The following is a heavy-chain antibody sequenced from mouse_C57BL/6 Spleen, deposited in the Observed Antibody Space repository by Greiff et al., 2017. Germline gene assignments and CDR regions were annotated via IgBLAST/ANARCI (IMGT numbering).Heavy chain of an antibody. CDR1: GYTFTSYW. V-gene: IGHV1-69*01. J-gene: IGHJ2*01. CDR3: ARFGWAYYFDY. CDR2: IDPSDSYT. Sequence: VQLQQPGAELVMPGASVKLSCKASGYTFTSYWMHWVKQRPGQGLEGIGEIDPSDSYTNYDQKFKGKSTLTVDKSSSTAYMQLSSLTSEDSAVYYCARFGWAYYFDYWGQGTTLTVSS. D-gene: IGHD1-2*01.